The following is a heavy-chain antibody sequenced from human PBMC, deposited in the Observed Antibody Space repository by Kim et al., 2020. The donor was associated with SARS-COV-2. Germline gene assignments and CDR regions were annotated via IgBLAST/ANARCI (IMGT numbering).Heavy chain of an antibody. CDR1: GGTFSSYA. V-gene: IGHV1-69*13. CDR2: IIPIFGTA. Sequence: SVKVSCKASGGTFSSYAISWVRQAPGQGLEWMGGIIPIFGTANYVQKFQGRVTITADESTSTAYMELSSLRSEDTAVYYCARVSFPRAIFSYYYYGMDVWGQGTTVTVSS. D-gene: IGHD2-2*01. CDR3: ARVSFPRAIFSYYYYGMDV. J-gene: IGHJ6*02.